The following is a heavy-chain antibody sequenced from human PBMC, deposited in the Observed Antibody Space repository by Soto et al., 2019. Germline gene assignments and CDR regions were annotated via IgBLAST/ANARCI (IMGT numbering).Heavy chain of an antibody. Sequence: TLSLTCTFSCVSISSGGYYLSWMRPHPGNGLEWIGYIYYSGSTYYNPSLKSRVTISVDTSKNQFSLKLSSVTAADTAVYYCARRHDSSGYYSTIEYWGQGTLVTVSS. V-gene: IGHV4-31*03. CDR3: ARRHDSSGYYSTIEY. CDR1: CVSISSGGYY. J-gene: IGHJ4*02. D-gene: IGHD3-22*01. CDR2: IYYSGST.